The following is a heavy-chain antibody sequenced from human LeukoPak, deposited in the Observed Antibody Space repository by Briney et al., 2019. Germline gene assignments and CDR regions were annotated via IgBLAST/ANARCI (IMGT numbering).Heavy chain of an antibody. V-gene: IGHV3-74*01. J-gene: IGHJ4*01. D-gene: IGHD3-10*01. Sequence: GGSLRLSCAPSGFPFSSYWMHWARQAPGKGLVWVSRINSDGSSTNYGDSVKGRFTISRDNAKNTLYLQMNSLRAEDTAMYYCARAVYYSNYLGYWGQGTLVTVSS. CDR2: INSDGSST. CDR1: GFPFSSYW. CDR3: ARAVYYSNYLGY.